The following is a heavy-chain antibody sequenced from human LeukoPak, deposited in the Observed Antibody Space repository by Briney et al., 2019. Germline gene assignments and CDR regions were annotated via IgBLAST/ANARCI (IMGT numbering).Heavy chain of an antibody. Sequence: ASVKVSCKASGYTFTSYGISWVRQAPGQGLEWMGWINPNSGGTNYAQKFQGRVTMTRDTSISTAYMELSRLRSDDTAVYYCARDIYPLNYYDSSGYYYGWGPTNYFDYWGQGTLVTVSS. J-gene: IGHJ4*02. CDR3: ARDIYPLNYYDSSGYYYGWGPTNYFDY. D-gene: IGHD3-22*01. V-gene: IGHV1-2*02. CDR2: INPNSGGT. CDR1: GYTFTSYG.